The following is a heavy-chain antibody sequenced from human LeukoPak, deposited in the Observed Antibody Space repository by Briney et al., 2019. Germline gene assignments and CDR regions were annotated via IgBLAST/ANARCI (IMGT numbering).Heavy chain of an antibody. CDR3: AREVGGSAFDI. CDR1: GFTFSNYE. D-gene: IGHD3-16*01. Sequence: GGSLRLSCAASGFTFSNYEMNWVRQAPGKGLEWVSIIYSGGSTYYADSVKGRFTISRHNSKNTLYLQMNSLRAEDTAVYYCAREVGGSAFDIWGQGTMVTVSS. CDR2: IYSGGST. J-gene: IGHJ3*02. V-gene: IGHV3-53*04.